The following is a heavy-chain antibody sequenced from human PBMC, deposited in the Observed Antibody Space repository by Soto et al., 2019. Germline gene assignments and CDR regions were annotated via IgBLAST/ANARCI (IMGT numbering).Heavy chain of an antibody. J-gene: IGHJ6*02. CDR2: ISTSGDST. V-gene: IGHV3-21*01. CDR1: GFTFSTYT. D-gene: IGHD2-2*01. CDR3: ARDTVTSLTPYQGFYYYGMDV. Sequence: EAQLVESGGGLVKPGGSLRLACAASGFTFSTYTLNWVRQAPGKGLEWVSSISTSGDSTYYEDSLRGRFTISRDNARASLYLQMDSLRVEDTAMYYCARDTVTSLTPYQGFYYYGMDVWGQGTTVTVSS.